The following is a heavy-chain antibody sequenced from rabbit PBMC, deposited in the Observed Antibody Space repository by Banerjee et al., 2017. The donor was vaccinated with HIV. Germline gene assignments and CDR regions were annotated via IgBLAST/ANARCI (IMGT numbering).Heavy chain of an antibody. V-gene: IGHV1S45*01. CDR2: INTISGNT. D-gene: IGHD3-1*01. J-gene: IGHJ4*01. Sequence: QQQLEESGGGLVKPEGSLTLSCKASGFDLSSYYYICWVRQAPGKGLEWIACINTISGNTVYASWAERRCTISITSETWLTLKMRSRTAEDKEKYLCERDLGGGMGWNFNLWGQGTLVTVS. CDR3: ERDLGGGMGWNFNL. CDR1: GFDLSSYYY.